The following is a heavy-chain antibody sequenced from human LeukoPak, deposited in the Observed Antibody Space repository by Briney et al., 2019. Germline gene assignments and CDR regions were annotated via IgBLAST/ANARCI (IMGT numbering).Heavy chain of an antibody. CDR3: AKVGYCSGGSCDYYYYGMDV. J-gene: IGHJ6*02. V-gene: IGHV3-23*01. CDR2: ISGSGGST. D-gene: IGHD2-15*01. CDR1: GFTFSSYA. Sequence: PGGSLRLSCAASGFTFSSYAMSWVRQAPGKGLEWVSAISGSGGSTYYADSVKGRFTISRDNSKNTLYLQMNSLRAEDTAVYYCAKVGYCSGGSCDYYYYGMDVWGQGTTVTVSS.